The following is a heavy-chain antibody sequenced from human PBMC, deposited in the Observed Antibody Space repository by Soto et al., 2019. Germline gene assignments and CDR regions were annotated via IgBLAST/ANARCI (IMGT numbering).Heavy chain of an antibody. Sequence: PGGYLRLSCAASGFTFSNFWMSWVRQAPGKGLEWVANIKEDGSEKHSVDSVKGRFTISRDNSKNSLYLQMNSLRPEDTAVYYCARDMDTYGYGLFNYWGQGT. D-gene: IGHD5-18*01. J-gene: IGHJ4*02. V-gene: IGHV3-7*04. CDR3: ARDMDTYGYGLFNY. CDR1: GFTFSNFW. CDR2: IKEDGSEK.